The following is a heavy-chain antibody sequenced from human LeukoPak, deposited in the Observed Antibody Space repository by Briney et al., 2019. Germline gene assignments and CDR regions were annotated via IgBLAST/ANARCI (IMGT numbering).Heavy chain of an antibody. CDR2: ISPSGGST. CDR1: GYTFTSNY. J-gene: IGHJ4*02. V-gene: IGHV1-46*01. CDR3: ARPGGRSSSWTRGYYFDY. D-gene: IGHD6-13*01. Sequence: ASVKVSCKAFGYTFTSNYMHWVRQAPGQGPEWMGVISPSGGSTTYAQKFQGRVTLTRDMSTSTDYLELSSLRSEDTAVYYCARPGGRSSSWTRGYYFDYWGQGTLVTVSS.